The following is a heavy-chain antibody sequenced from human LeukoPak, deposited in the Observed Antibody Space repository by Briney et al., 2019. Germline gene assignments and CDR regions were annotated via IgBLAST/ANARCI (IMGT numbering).Heavy chain of an antibody. V-gene: IGHV3-73*01. CDR1: GFTFSGSA. CDR3: TRLGKVAAAGTSDY. CDR2: IRSKANSYAT. J-gene: IGHJ4*02. D-gene: IGHD6-13*01. Sequence: GGSLRLSCAASGFTFSGSAMHWVRQASGKGLEWVGRIRSKANSYATAYAASVKGRFTISRDDSKNTAYLQMNSLKTEDTAVYYCTRLGKVAAAGTSDYWGQGTLVTVSS.